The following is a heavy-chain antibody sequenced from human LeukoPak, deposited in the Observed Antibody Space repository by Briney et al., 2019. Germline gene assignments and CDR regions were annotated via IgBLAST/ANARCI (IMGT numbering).Heavy chain of an antibody. V-gene: IGHV4-30-2*01. CDR2: IYHSGST. D-gene: IGHD6-19*01. J-gene: IGHJ4*02. CDR1: GGSISSGGYS. CDR3: ARASVAGIFG. Sequence: SETLSLTCAVSGGSISSGGYSWSWIRQPPGKGLEWIGYIYHSGSTNYNPSLKSRVTISVDTSKNQFSLKLSSVTAADTAVYYCARASVAGIFGWGQGTLVTVSS.